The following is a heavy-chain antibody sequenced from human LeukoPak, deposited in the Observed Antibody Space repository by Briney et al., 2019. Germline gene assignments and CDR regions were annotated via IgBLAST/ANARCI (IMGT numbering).Heavy chain of an antibody. V-gene: IGHV1-18*01. CDR3: ARVGSRITIFGVVIRANWFDP. Sequence: ASVKVSCKASGYTFTSYGISWVRQAPGQGLEWMGWISAYNGNTNYAQKLQGRVTMTTDTSTSTAYMELSSLRSEDTAVYYCARVGSRITIFGVVIRANWFDPWGQGTLVTVSS. D-gene: IGHD3-3*01. CDR2: ISAYNGNT. CDR1: GYTFTSYG. J-gene: IGHJ5*02.